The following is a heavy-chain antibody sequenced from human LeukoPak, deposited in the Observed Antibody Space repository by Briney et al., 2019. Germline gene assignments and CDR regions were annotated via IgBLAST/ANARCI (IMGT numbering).Heavy chain of an antibody. J-gene: IGHJ5*02. CDR2: IYTSGST. CDR3: ARRPRITMVRGVIGWFDP. Sequence: PSETLSLTCTVSGGSISSGSYYWSWIRQPAGKGLEWIGRIYTSGSTNYNPSLKSRVTISVDTSKNQFSLKLSSVTAADTAVYYCARRPRITMVRGVIGWFDPWGQGTLVTVSS. CDR1: GGSISSGSYY. D-gene: IGHD3-10*01. V-gene: IGHV4-61*02.